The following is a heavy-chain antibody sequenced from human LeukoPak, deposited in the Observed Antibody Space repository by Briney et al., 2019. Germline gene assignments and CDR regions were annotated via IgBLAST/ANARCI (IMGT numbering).Heavy chain of an antibody. V-gene: IGHV4-34*01. CDR1: GGSFSGYY. J-gene: IGHJ4*02. Sequence: PSETLSLTCAVYGGSFSGYYWSWIRQPPGKGLEWIGEINHSGSTNYNPSLKSRVTISVDTSKNQFSLKLISVTAADTAVYYCARRRGVLRYFDWLLYLDYWGQGTLVTVSS. CDR3: ARRRGVLRYFDWLLYLDY. CDR2: INHSGST. D-gene: IGHD3-9*01.